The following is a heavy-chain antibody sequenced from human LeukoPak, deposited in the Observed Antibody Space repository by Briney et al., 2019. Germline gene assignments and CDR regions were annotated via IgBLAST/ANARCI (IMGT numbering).Heavy chain of an antibody. Sequence: SGGSLRLSCAASGFTFSYYWLHWVRHAPGKGLEWVSRINDDGTTTTYADSVKGRFTISRDNAKNTQYLQMNSLRAEDTAVYFCVIALFSISDESWGQGTLVTVSS. CDR3: VIALFSISDES. CDR1: GFTFSYYW. D-gene: IGHD3-3*02. CDR2: INDDGTTT. V-gene: IGHV3-74*03. J-gene: IGHJ5*02.